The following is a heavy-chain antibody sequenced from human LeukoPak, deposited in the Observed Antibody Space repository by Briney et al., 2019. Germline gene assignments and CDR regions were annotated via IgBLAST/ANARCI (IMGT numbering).Heavy chain of an antibody. CDR3: AKDARYFDY. CDR2: ISYDGSNI. V-gene: IGHV3-30*18. J-gene: IGHJ4*02. CDR1: GFTFSSYG. Sequence: GGSLRLSCAASGFTFSSYGMHWVRQAPGKGLEWVAIISYDGSNIYYADSVKGRFTISRDNSKNTLYLQMNSLRAEDTAVYYCAKDARYFDYWGQGTLVTVSS.